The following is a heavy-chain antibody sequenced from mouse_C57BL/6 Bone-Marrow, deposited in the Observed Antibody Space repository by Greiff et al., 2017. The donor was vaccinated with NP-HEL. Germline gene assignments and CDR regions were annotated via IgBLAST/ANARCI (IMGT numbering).Heavy chain of an antibody. J-gene: IGHJ4*01. CDR3: ARNDGSSFYYAMDY. V-gene: IGHV1-63*01. D-gene: IGHD1-1*01. Sequence: QVQLQQSGAELVRPGTSVKMSCKASGYTFTNYWIGWAKQRPGHGLEWIGDIYPGGGYTNYNEKFKGKATLTADKSSSTAYMQFSSLTSEDSAIYYGARNDGSSFYYAMDYWGQGTSVTVSS. CDR2: IYPGGGYT. CDR1: GYTFTNYW.